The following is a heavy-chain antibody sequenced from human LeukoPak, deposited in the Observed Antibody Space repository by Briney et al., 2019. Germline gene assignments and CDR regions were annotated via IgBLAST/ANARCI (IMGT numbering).Heavy chain of an antibody. Sequence: GRSLRLSCAASGFTFSSYAMHWVRQAPGKGLEWVAVISYDGSNKYYADSVKGRFTISRDNSKNTLYLQMNSLRAEDTAVYYCARGTPGIAAAFDLWGQGTMVTVSS. V-gene: IGHV3-30-3*01. CDR1: GFTFSSYA. CDR2: ISYDGSNK. J-gene: IGHJ3*01. D-gene: IGHD6-25*01. CDR3: ARGTPGIAAAFDL.